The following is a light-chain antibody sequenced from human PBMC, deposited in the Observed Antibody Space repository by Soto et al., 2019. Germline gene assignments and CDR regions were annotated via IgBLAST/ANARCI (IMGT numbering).Light chain of an antibody. CDR2: GAS. CDR1: QSLSSSN. V-gene: IGKV3-20*01. CDR3: QQYGSSLYT. Sequence: EIVLTQSPGTLSLSPGERATLSCRASQSLSSSNLAWYQQKPGQAPRLRIYGASSRATGIPDRFNGSASGTDFTLTISRLEPEDFAVYYCQQYGSSLYTFGQGTKLEIK. J-gene: IGKJ2*01.